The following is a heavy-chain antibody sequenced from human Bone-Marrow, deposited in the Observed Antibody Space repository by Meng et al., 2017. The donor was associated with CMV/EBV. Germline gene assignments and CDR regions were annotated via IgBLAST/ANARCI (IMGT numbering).Heavy chain of an antibody. CDR2: ISSSGSTI. CDR1: GFTFSDYY. Sequence: GESLKISCAASGFTFSDYYMSWIRQAPGKGLEWVSYISSSGSTIYYADSVKGRFTISRDNAKNSLYLQMNSLRAEDTAVYYCARGGWELQPLYYYYGMDVWGQGTTATVSS. D-gene: IGHD1-26*01. CDR3: ARGGWELQPLYYYYGMDV. J-gene: IGHJ6*02. V-gene: IGHV3-11*04.